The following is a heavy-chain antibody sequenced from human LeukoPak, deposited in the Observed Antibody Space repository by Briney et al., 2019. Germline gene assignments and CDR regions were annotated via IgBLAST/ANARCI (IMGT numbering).Heavy chain of an antibody. CDR1: GFTFSRYS. V-gene: IGHV3-21*01. J-gene: IGHJ4*02. CDR2: ISSSSSYI. D-gene: IGHD1-7*01. CDR3: AILGNWNSQYFDY. Sequence: GGSLRLSCAASGFTFSRYSMNWVRQAPGKGLEGVSSISSSSSYIYYADPEKGRCTIPRNNAKNPLYLQMNSLRAEDPAVFYCAILGNWNSQYFDYWGQGTLVTVSS.